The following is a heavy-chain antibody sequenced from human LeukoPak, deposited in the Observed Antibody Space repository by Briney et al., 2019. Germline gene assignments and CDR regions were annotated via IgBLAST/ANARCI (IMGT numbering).Heavy chain of an antibody. CDR2: IGTAGEI. CDR1: GFTFRSYD. D-gene: IGHD6-13*01. Sequence: GGSLRLSCAASGFTFRSYDMHWVRQATGKGLEWVSGIGTAGEIYYPGSVKGRFTISRENAKNSLYLQMSSLRAGDMAVYYCARAAYSSTWYSRYFDLWGRGTLVTVSS. CDR3: ARAAYSSTWYSRYFDL. J-gene: IGHJ2*01. V-gene: IGHV3-13*01.